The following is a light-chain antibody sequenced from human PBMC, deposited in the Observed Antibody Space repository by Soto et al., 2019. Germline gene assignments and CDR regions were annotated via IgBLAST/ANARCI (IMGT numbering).Light chain of an antibody. J-gene: IGLJ1*01. V-gene: IGLV2-14*01. CDR3: SSYSISTAYL. Sequence: QSALTQPASVSGSPGQSITISCTGTSSDVGGYDYVSWYQLHPGKAPKLILFEVSNRPSGVSYRFSGSKSGNTASLTISGLQAEDEADCFCSSYSISTAYLFGTGTKVTVL. CDR2: EVS. CDR1: SSDVGGYDY.